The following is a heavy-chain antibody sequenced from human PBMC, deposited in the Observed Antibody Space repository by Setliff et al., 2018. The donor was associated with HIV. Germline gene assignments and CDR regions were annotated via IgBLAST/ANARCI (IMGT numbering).Heavy chain of an antibody. CDR3: ARDPYVTSGSYYFGAFDI. CDR1: GFTFSSHW. D-gene: IGHD3-22*01. CDR2: INQDGSEQ. J-gene: IGHJ3*02. V-gene: IGHV3-7*03. Sequence: PGGSLRLSCAASGFTFSSHWMSWVRQAPGKGLEWVANINQDGSEQFYVDSVKGRFTISRNNAKNSLLLQMNSLRVEDTAVYYCARDPYVTSGSYYFGAFDIWGQGQWSPSPQ.